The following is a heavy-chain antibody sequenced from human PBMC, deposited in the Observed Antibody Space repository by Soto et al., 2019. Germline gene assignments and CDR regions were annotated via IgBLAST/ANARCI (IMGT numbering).Heavy chain of an antibody. CDR1: GDSISNGYYT. J-gene: IGHJ4*02. D-gene: IGHD3-10*01. V-gene: IGHV4-30-4*01. CDR2: IYNSVNT. Sequence: QVQLQESGPGLVEPSQTLSLTCTVSGDSISNGYYTWSWIRQPPGKDLEWIGHIYNSVNTYSNPSLKSRVTISADTPKNQFSPKLSSVTAADTAVYYCARGPSGDKVDYWGQGTLVTVSS. CDR3: ARGPSGDKVDY.